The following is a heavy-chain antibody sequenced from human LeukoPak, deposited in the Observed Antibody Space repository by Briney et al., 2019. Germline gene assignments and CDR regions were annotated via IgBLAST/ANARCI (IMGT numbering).Heavy chain of an antibody. CDR2: INHSGST. Sequence: PSETLSLTCAVYGGSFSGYYWSWIRQPPGKGLEWIGEINHSGSTNYNPSLKSRVTISVDTSKNQFSLKLSSVTAADTAVYYCARRREYCSSTSCYYFDYWGQGTLVTVSS. CDR1: GGSFSGYY. D-gene: IGHD2-2*01. CDR3: ARRREYCSSTSCYYFDY. J-gene: IGHJ4*02. V-gene: IGHV4-34*01.